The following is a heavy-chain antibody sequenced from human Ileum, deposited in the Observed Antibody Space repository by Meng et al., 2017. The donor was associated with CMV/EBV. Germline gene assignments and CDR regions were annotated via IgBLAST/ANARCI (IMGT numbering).Heavy chain of an antibody. Sequence: GGSLRLSCVASGFTFSSYEMNWVRQIPGKGLEWVSYIGSSSTYIYYADSVKGRFTVSRDNAKNSLYLQMNSLRAEDTAVYYCARDFSRTYSGLGYWGQGTRVTVSS. J-gene: IGHJ4*01. D-gene: IGHD1-26*01. CDR2: IGSSSTYI. CDR3: ARDFSRTYSGLGY. V-gene: IGHV3-21*01. CDR1: GFTFSSYE.